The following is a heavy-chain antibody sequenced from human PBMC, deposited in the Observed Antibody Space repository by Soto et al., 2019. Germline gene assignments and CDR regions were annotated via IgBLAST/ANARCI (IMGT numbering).Heavy chain of an antibody. CDR1: GYTFTSYA. CDR2: INAGNGNT. J-gene: IGHJ6*02. CDR3: ARSWVTGTTVRYYYGMDV. V-gene: IGHV1-3*01. D-gene: IGHD1-20*01. Sequence: ASVKVSCKASGYTFTSYAMHWVRQAPGQRLEWMGWINAGNGNTKYSQKFQGRVTITRDTSASTAYMELSSLRSEDTAVYYCARSWVTGTTVRYYYGMDVWGQGTT.